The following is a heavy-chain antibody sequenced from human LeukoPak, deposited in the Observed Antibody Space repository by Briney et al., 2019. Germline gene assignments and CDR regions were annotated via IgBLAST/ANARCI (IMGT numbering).Heavy chain of an antibody. Sequence: GESLKISCAASGFTFSTYAMSWVRQAPGKGVEWVSTISGSGGATFYADSVKGRFTSSRDNSKNTVYLQMNRLRPDDTAVYYCAGEWTTGSAFWGQGTLVTVSS. CDR3: AGEWTTGSAF. CDR2: ISGSGGAT. CDR1: GFTFSTYA. V-gene: IGHV3-23*01. D-gene: IGHD3-10*01. J-gene: IGHJ4*02.